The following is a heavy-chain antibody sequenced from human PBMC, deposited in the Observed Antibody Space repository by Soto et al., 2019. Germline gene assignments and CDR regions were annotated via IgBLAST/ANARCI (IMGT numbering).Heavy chain of an antibody. CDR1: GGTFSTSA. D-gene: IGHD3-3*02. CDR2: IMPIFRTP. CDR3: ARDKDRQQLGGNYYYMVDV. Sequence: QVQLEQSGAEVKKPGSSVKVSCKASGGTFSTSAISWVRQAPGQGLEWMGGIMPIFRTPDYAQKFQCRVTITADESTSTAYMELSGLRSDDTAVYDCARDKDRQQLGGNYYYMVDVWGQGTTVTVSS. V-gene: IGHV1-69*13. J-gene: IGHJ6*02.